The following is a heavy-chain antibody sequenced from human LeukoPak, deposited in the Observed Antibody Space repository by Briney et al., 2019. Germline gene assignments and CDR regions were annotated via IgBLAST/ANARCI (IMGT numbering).Heavy chain of an antibody. Sequence: PGGSLRLSCAASGFTFSRYSMNWVRQAPGKGLEWVSYISSSSSTIYYADSLKGRFTISRDNAKNSLYLQMNSLRAEDTAVYYCARARGNWNYGSAFDIWGQGTMVTVSS. CDR1: GFTFSRYS. J-gene: IGHJ3*02. CDR3: ARARGNWNYGSAFDI. V-gene: IGHV3-48*04. CDR2: ISSSSSTI. D-gene: IGHD1-7*01.